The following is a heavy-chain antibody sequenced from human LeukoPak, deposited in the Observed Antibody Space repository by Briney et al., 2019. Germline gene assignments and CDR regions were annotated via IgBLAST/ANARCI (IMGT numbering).Heavy chain of an antibody. V-gene: IGHV4-59*12. D-gene: IGHD2-8*02. CDR2: IYYSGST. CDR3: AREAGGPFDY. J-gene: IGHJ4*02. CDR1: GGSISSYY. Sequence: SETLSLTCTVSGGSISSYYWSWIRQPPGKGLEWIGYIYYSGSTNYNPSLKSRVTMSVDTSKNQFSLKLSPVTAADTAVYYCAREAGGPFDYWGQGTLVTVSS.